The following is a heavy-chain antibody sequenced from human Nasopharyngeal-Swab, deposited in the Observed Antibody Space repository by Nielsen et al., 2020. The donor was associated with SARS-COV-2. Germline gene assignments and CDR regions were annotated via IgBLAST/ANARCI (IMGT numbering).Heavy chain of an antibody. CDR3: ARGRIGGVIGNWFDP. Sequence: WIRQPPGKGLEWIGEINHSGSTNYNPSLKSRVTISVDTSKNQFSLKLSSVTAADTAVYYCARGRIGGVIGNWFDPWGQGTLVPSPQ. CDR2: INHSGST. V-gene: IGHV4-34*01. D-gene: IGHD3-16*02. J-gene: IGHJ5*02.